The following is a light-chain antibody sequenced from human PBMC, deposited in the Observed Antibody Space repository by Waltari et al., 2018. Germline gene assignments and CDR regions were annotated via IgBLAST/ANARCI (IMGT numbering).Light chain of an antibody. V-gene: IGLV2-14*01. J-gene: IGLJ2*01. CDR3: SSYISSSTLEGVV. CDR1: SSDVGGYNS. Sequence: QSALTQHASVSGSPGQSITISCAGTSSDVGGYNSVPWYQQHQGKAPKLMIYEDSNRHSGVSNRFSGSKSGNTASLTISGLQAEDEADYYCSSYISSSTLEGVVFGGGTKLTVL. CDR2: EDS.